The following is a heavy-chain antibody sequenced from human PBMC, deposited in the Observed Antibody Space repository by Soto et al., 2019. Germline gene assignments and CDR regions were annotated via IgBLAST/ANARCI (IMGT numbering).Heavy chain of an antibody. CDR3: AREGTGTTYIDAFDI. CDR2: IWYDGSNK. Sequence: GGSLRLSCAASGFTFSSYGMHWVRQAPCKGLEWVAVIWYDGSNKYYADSVKGRFTISRDNSKNTLYLQMNSLRAEDTAVYYCAREGTGTTYIDAFDIWGQGTMVTVSS. V-gene: IGHV3-33*01. J-gene: IGHJ3*02. CDR1: GFTFSSYG. D-gene: IGHD1-7*01.